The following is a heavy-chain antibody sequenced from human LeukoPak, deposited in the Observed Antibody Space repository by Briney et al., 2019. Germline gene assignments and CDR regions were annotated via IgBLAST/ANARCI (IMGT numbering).Heavy chain of an antibody. CDR3: ARVTSGYYDSSGYRIYWYFDL. CDR2: IYTSGST. V-gene: IGHV4-4*07. CDR1: GGTISSYY. Sequence: KPSETLSLTCTVSGGTISSYYWSWIRQPAGKGLEWIGRIYTSGSTNYNPSLKSRVTMSVDTSKNQFSLKLSSVTAADTAVYYCARVTSGYYDSSGYRIYWYFDLWGRGTLVTVSS. D-gene: IGHD3-22*01. J-gene: IGHJ2*01.